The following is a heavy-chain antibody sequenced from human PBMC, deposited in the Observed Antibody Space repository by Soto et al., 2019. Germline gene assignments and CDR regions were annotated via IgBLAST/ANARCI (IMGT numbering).Heavy chain of an antibody. J-gene: IGHJ4*02. CDR1: GFTFSNAW. V-gene: IGHV3-15*01. CDR3: TTDFPPYYDFWSGYGDY. D-gene: IGHD3-3*01. CDR2: IKSKTDGGTT. Sequence: GGSLRLSCAASGFTFSNAWMSWVRQAPGKGLEWVGRIKSKTDGGTTDYAAPVKGRFTISRDDSKNTLYLQMNSLKTEDTAVYYCTTDFPPYYDFWSGYGDYWGQGTLVTVSS.